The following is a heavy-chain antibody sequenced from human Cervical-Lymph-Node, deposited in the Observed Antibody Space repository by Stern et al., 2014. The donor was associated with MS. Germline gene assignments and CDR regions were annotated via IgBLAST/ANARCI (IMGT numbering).Heavy chain of an antibody. V-gene: IGHV5-51*01. CDR3: ARQRYFDY. CDR2: IFPGGSDI. J-gene: IGHJ4*02. Sequence: VQLGQSGPEVKRPGGSLKISFQASGYTFTSYWFGGGRQMPGKGLEWIAIIFPGGSDIRYSPSFQGQVTISADKSSSTAYLQWNNLKASDTAIYYCARQRYFDYWGQGTLVTVSS. CDR1: GYTFTSYW.